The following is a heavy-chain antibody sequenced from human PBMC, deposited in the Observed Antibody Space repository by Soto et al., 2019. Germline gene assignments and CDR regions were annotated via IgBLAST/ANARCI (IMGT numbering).Heavy chain of an antibody. CDR2: IIPIFGTA. Sequence: QVQLVQSGAEVKKPGSSVKVSCKASGGTFSSYAISWVRQAPGQGLEWMGGIIPIFGTANYAQKFQGRVTSTADESTSKAYMERSSLRSEDTAVYYCARNPMATVTTIYYYGMDVWGQGTTVTVSS. CDR1: GGTFSSYA. J-gene: IGHJ6*02. CDR3: ARNPMATVTTIYYYGMDV. V-gene: IGHV1-69*12. D-gene: IGHD4-17*01.